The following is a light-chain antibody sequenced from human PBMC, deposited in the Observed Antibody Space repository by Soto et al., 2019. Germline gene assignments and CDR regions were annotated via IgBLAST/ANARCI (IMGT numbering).Light chain of an antibody. J-gene: IGKJ3*01. CDR3: HQWYN. CDR1: QIVSSSY. Sequence: EIVLTQSPGTLSLSPGERATLSCRASQIVSSSYLAWYQQKPGQAPRLLIDGTSSRATGIPDRFSGSGSGTDFPLTISRLEPEDFAVYYCHQWYNFGPGTKGDIK. CDR2: GTS. V-gene: IGKV3-20*01.